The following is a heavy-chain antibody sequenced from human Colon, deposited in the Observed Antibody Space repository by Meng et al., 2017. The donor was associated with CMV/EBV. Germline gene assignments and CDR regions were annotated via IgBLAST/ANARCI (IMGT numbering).Heavy chain of an antibody. D-gene: IGHD3-22*01. V-gene: IGHV3-23*01. Sequence: SLMLSCAASGFTFSAFAMGLVRQAPGKGLEWVSSIYYDGTTYYADSVKGRFTISRDTSMDTLYLQLNNLSVEDTAVYYCAKGLNSGSRYNAFDILGQGTMVTVSS. CDR2: YYDGTT. J-gene: IGHJ3*02. CDR3: AKGLNSGSRYNAFDI. CDR1: GFTFSAFA.